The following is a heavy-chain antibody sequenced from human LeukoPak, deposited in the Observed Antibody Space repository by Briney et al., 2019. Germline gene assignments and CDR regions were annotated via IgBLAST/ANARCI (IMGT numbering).Heavy chain of an antibody. CDR2: ISGSGGST. Sequence: GGSLRLSCAASGFTFSSYAMSWGRQAPGKGLEWVSAISGSGGSTYYADSVKGRFTISRDNSKNTLYLQMNSLRAEDTAVYYCAKDRDWNYVGDWFDPWGQGTLVTVSS. CDR3: AKDRDWNYVGDWFDP. V-gene: IGHV3-23*01. D-gene: IGHD1-7*01. CDR1: GFTFSSYA. J-gene: IGHJ5*02.